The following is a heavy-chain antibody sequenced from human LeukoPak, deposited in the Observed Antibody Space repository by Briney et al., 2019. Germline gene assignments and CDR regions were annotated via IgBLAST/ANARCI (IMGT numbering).Heavy chain of an antibody. CDR2: LYWNDDK. Sequence: SGPTLVQPTQTLTLTCTFPGVSLTTSGGGVGWIRQPPGKALEWLALLYWNDDKRYSPSLNSRLTITKDTSKNQVVLTVTNMDPVDTATYYCAHMYGGGNSAITDYWGQGTLVTVSS. CDR3: AHMYGGGNSAITDY. J-gene: IGHJ4*02. V-gene: IGHV2-5*01. CDR1: GVSLTTSGGG. D-gene: IGHD4-23*01.